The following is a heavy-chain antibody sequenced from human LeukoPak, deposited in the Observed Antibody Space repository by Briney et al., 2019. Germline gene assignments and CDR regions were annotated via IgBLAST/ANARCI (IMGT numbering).Heavy chain of an antibody. CDR3: AKVHYYDSSGYYAPNAFDI. CDR2: ISGSGGST. V-gene: IGHV3-23*01. D-gene: IGHD3-22*01. CDR1: GFTFSSYA. J-gene: IGHJ3*02. Sequence: GGSLRLSCAASGFTFSSYAMSWVRQAPGKGLEWVSAISGSGGSTYYADSVKGRFTISRDNSENTLYLQMNSLRAEDTAVYYCAKVHYYDSSGYYAPNAFDIWGQGTMVTVSS.